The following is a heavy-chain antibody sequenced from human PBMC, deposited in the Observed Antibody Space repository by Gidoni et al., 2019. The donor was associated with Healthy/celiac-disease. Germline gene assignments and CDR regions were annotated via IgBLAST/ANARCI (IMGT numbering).Heavy chain of an antibody. D-gene: IGHD3-22*01. Sequence: EVQLVESGGGLVQPGRSLRLSCAASGFTFSSYDMHWVRQATGKGLEWVSAIGTAGDTYYPGSVKGRFTISRENAKNSLYLQRNSLRAGDTAVYYCARESSGYYAFDIWGQGTMVTVSS. V-gene: IGHV3-13*01. CDR2: IGTAGDT. CDR1: GFTFSSYD. J-gene: IGHJ3*02. CDR3: ARESSGYYAFDI.